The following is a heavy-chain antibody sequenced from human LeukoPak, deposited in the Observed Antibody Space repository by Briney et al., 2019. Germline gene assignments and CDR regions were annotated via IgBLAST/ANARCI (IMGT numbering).Heavy chain of an antibody. J-gene: IGHJ4*02. D-gene: IGHD6-19*01. V-gene: IGHV3-9*03. CDR1: GFTFDDYA. Sequence: PGGSLRLSCAASGFTFDDYAMHWVRQAPGKGLEWVSGISWNSGSIGYADSVKGRFTISRDNAKNSLYLQMNSLRAEDMALYYCAKGQYSSGWYVFDYWAREPWSPSPQ. CDR3: AKGQYSSGWYVFDY. CDR2: ISWNSGSI.